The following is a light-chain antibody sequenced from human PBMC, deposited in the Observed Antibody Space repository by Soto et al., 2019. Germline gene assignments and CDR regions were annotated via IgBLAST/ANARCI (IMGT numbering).Light chain of an antibody. J-gene: IGKJ4*01. Sequence: EIVLTQSPATLSLSPGERATLSCGASQSVTSYLAWYQQKPGQAPRLLIYDASTRATGIPARFSGSGSGTDFTLTISSLEPEDFAVYYCQQRSAWPSTFGGGTKVQIK. CDR2: DAS. CDR3: QQRSAWPST. V-gene: IGKV3-11*01. CDR1: QSVTSY.